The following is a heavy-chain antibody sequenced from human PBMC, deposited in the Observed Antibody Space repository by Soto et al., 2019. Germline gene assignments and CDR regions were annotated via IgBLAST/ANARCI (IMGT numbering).Heavy chain of an antibody. D-gene: IGHD3-9*01. CDR1: GYTFTSYY. CDR2: INPSGGST. J-gene: IGHJ3*02. V-gene: IGHV1-46*03. Sequence: ASVKVFCKASGYTFTSYYMHWVRQAPGQGLEWMGIINPSGGSTSYAQKFQGRVTMTRDTSTSTVYMELSSLRSEDTAVYYCARPHRADILTGYPHDAFDIWGQGTMVTVSS. CDR3: ARPHRADILTGYPHDAFDI.